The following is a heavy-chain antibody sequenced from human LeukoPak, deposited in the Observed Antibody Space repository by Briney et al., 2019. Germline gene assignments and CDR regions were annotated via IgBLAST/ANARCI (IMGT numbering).Heavy chain of an antibody. CDR1: GGTFSSYA. D-gene: IGHD3-3*01. V-gene: IGHV1-69*05. Sequence: ASVKVSCKASGGTFSSYAISWVRQAPGQGLEWMGGIIPIFGTANYAQKFQGRVTITTDESTSTAYMELSSLRSEDTAVYYCARDLAVFGVGSFDPWGQGTLVTVSS. CDR3: ARDLAVFGVGSFDP. J-gene: IGHJ5*02. CDR2: IIPIFGTA.